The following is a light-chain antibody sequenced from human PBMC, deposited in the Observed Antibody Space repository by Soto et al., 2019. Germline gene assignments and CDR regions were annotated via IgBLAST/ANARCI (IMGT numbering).Light chain of an antibody. J-gene: IGKJ5*01. V-gene: IGKV3-20*01. Sequence: DIVLTQSPGTLSLSPGERATLSCRASQTVRSSSLAWYQQKPGQAPRLLIFGASTRAAGFPDRFSGSGSGTDFTLTISRLEPEDFAVYYCQQYGSSGTFGQGTRLEIK. CDR1: QTVRSSS. CDR3: QQYGSSGT. CDR2: GAS.